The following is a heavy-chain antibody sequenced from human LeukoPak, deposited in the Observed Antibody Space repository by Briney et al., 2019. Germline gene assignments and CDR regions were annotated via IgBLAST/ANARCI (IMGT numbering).Heavy chain of an antibody. V-gene: IGHV3-21*01. CDR1: GFTFSSYS. Sequence: GGSLRLSCAASGFTFSSYSMNWVRQAPGKGLGWVSSISSSSSYIYYADSVKGRFTISRDNAKNSLYLQMNSLRAEDTAVYYRARDGGDGYSDYWGQGTLVTVSS. CDR2: ISSSSSYI. D-gene: IGHD5-24*01. J-gene: IGHJ4*02. CDR3: ARDGGDGYSDY.